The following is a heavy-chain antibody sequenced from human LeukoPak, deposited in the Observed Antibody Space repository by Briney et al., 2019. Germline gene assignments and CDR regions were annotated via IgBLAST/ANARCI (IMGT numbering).Heavy chain of an antibody. CDR2: IHPGRGDT. CDR1: GYTFTDHY. Sequence: ASVKVSCQALGYTFTDHYFHWLRQAPGQGIEWVGWIHPGRGDTNIAQKFQGRVSLTRDMSISTAYMELSRLTSDDTAVYYCARDQNWGPDYWGQGTLVSVSS. CDR3: ARDQNWGPDY. D-gene: IGHD7-27*01. V-gene: IGHV1-2*02. J-gene: IGHJ4*02.